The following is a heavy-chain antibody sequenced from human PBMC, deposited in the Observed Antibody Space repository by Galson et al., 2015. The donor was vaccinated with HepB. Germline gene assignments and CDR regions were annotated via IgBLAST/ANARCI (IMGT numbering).Heavy chain of an antibody. J-gene: IGHJ3*02. D-gene: IGHD3-22*01. CDR2: IYPGDSDT. CDR3: ARRDSGYSLFDI. CDR1: GYTFPNYW. Sequence: QSGAEVKKPGESLKISCQGSGYTFPNYWVGWVRHMPGKGLEWMGNIYPGDSDTRYSPSFQGQVSISADKSISTAYLQWSGLKASDTAMYYCARRDSGYSLFDIWGQGTLVTVSS. V-gene: IGHV5-51*01.